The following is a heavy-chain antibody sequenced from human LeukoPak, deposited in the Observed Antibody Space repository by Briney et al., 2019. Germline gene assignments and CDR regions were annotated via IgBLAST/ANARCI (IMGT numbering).Heavy chain of an antibody. CDR3: ARTYDFWSGYGHGHMDV. J-gene: IGHJ6*03. Sequence: SETLSLTCTVSGGSISSGGYYWSWIRQHPGKGLEWIGYIYYSGSTYYNPSLKSRVTISVDTSKNQFSLKLSSVTAADTAVYYCARTYDFWSGYGHGHMDVWGKGTTVTVSS. CDR1: GGSISSGGYY. CDR2: IYYSGST. D-gene: IGHD3-3*01. V-gene: IGHV4-31*03.